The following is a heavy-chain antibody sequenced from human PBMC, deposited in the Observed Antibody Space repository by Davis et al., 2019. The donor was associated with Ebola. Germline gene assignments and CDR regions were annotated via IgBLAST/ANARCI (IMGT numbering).Heavy chain of an antibody. CDR1: GASISSYY. J-gene: IGHJ4*02. V-gene: IGHV4-59*08. CDR3: AGDYYSDY. CDR2: IYYSGST. D-gene: IGHD4/OR15-4a*01. Sequence: SETLSLTCTVSGASISSYYWSWIRQPPGKGLEWIGYIYYSGSTNYNPSLKSRVTISVDTSKNQFSLKLSSVTAADTAVYYCAGDYYSDYWGQGILVTVSS.